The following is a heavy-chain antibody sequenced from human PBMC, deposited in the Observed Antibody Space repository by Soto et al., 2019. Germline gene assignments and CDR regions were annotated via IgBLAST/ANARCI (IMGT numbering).Heavy chain of an antibody. J-gene: IGHJ4*02. Sequence: QVQLVESGGGLVKPGGSLRLSCAASGFTFSDYYMSWIRQAPGTGLEWVSYISSSGSTIYYEDSVKGRFTISRDNSKSSLYLQMNSLRAEETAVYYCARTHSSGWYVFDFWGQGTLVTVSS. CDR3: ARTHSSGWYVFDF. D-gene: IGHD6-19*01. V-gene: IGHV3-11*01. CDR1: GFTFSDYY. CDR2: ISSSGSTI.